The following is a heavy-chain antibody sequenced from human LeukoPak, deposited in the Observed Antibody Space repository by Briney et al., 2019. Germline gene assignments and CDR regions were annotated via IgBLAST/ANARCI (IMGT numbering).Heavy chain of an antibody. CDR2: VYRSGSI. D-gene: IGHD5-12*01. J-gene: IGHJ5*02. CDR3: ARGGYSGYDFDWFDP. Sequence: SETLSLTCTVSGGSINSHYWSWIRQSAEKGLEYIGRVYRSGSINDNPSLKGRVAMSIDTSNNQFSLTLSSVTAADTAVYYCARGGYSGYDFDWFDPWGQGTLVTVSS. V-gene: IGHV4-4*07. CDR1: GGSINSHY.